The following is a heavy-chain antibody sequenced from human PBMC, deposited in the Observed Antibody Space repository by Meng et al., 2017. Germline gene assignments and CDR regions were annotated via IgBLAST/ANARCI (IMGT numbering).Heavy chain of an antibody. Sequence: GESLKISCAASGFNFSNAWMTWVRQAPGKGLEWVSVIYSADSTYYADSVKGRFTISSDNSKNTLYLQMNSLRAEDTAVYYCARFMTSVNVLDYWGQGTLVTVSS. CDR2: IYSADST. V-gene: IGHV3-53*01. J-gene: IGHJ4*02. D-gene: IGHD4-17*01. CDR3: ARFMTSVNVLDY. CDR1: GFNFSNAW.